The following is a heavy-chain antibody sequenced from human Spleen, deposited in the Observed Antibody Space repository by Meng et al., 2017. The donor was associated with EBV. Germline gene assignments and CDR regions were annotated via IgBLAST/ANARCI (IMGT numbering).Heavy chain of an antibody. CDR3: ARAGAADAFDI. CDR1: GCSISSHSYY. J-gene: IGHJ3*02. V-gene: IGHV4-39*07. D-gene: IGHD2-15*01. CDR2: IYYSGSI. Sequence: QVQPQESGPGLVQPSETLSLPCTISGCSISSHSYYWGWIRQPPGKGLEWIGSIYYSGSIYYNPSLKSRVTTSVDTSKRQFSLKLNSVTAADTAVYYCARAGAADAFDIWGQGTMVT.